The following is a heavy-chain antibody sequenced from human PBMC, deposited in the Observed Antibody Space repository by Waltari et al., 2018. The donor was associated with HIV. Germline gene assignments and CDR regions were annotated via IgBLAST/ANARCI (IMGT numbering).Heavy chain of an antibody. Sequence: QVRMVESGGGVVQTGRSLRLSCATSGFSFSTYGMHWVRQAPGKGLEWVAYVSHDASLKSLLDSVKCRFTISRDNSKNTLYLQMSSLRTEDTAVYYCVKEKDRTSYLDYWGLGALVTVSS. CDR3: VKEKDRTSYLDY. V-gene: IGHV3-30*18. D-gene: IGHD1-7*01. CDR2: VSHDASLK. CDR1: GFSFSTYG. J-gene: IGHJ4*02.